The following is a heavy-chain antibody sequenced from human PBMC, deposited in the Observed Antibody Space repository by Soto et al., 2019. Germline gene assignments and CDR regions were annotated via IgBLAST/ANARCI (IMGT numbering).Heavy chain of an antibody. V-gene: IGHV3-7*05. D-gene: IGHD3-3*01. Sequence: GGSLRLSCAVSGFTFSGYWMKWVRQAPGKGLEWVATIKEDGSETYYVDSVKGRFTISRDSAKNSLYLQMNSLRVEDTVVYYCASTRGNWGQGTLVTVSS. CDR3: ASTRGN. CDR2: IKEDGSET. CDR1: GFTFSGYW. J-gene: IGHJ4*02.